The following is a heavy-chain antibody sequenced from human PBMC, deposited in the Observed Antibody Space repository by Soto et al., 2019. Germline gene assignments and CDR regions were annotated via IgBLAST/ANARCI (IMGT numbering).Heavy chain of an antibody. J-gene: IGHJ4*02. CDR2: IYTGVGT. Sequence: EVQLVESGGGLVQPGGSLRLSCAASGITVSDNYMSWVRQAPGKGLEWLSVIYTGVGTYYADSVKDRFTISRDTSKNTLYLQMNSLRVEDTAVYFCARAAWESTSLVFDYWGQGSLVTVSS. CDR1: GITVSDNY. V-gene: IGHV3-66*01. D-gene: IGHD1-26*01. CDR3: ARAAWESTSLVFDY.